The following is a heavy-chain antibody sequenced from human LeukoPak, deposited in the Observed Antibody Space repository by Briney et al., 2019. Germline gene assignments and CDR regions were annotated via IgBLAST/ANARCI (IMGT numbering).Heavy chain of an antibody. CDR3: ARESGFMMVGEINADNWFDP. CDR2: ISDDGSKR. CDR1: GFTFRDSA. Sequence: PGRSLRLSCPGAGFTFRDSAFHWVRQAPGKGLEWVAVISDDGSKRFYADSVKGRFTISRDNSRDTLYLHMQTLRPEDSAVYYCARESGFMMVGEINADNWFDPWGQGTPVTVSS. V-gene: IGHV3-30*04. D-gene: IGHD3-3*01. J-gene: IGHJ5*02.